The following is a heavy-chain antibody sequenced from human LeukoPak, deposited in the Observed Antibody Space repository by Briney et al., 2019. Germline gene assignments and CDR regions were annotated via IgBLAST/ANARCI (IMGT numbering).Heavy chain of an antibody. CDR3: AKDNEGSIDH. CDR1: GFTFDGSI. J-gene: IGHJ4*02. CDR2: ISWDGGST. V-gene: IGHV3-43*01. D-gene: IGHD1-1*01. Sequence: GGSLRLSCAASGFTFDGSIMHWVRQPPEKGLEWVSLISWDGGSTRYADPVKGRFTISRDNSKKSLFLQMNSLKTEDTALYYCAKDNEGSIDHWGQGTLVTVSS.